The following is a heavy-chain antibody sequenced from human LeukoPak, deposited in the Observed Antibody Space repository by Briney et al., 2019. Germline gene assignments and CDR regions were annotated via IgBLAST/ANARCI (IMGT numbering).Heavy chain of an antibody. CDR2: ISGSGGNT. J-gene: IGHJ4*02. V-gene: IGHV3-23*01. Sequence: GGSLRLSCAASGFTFSNYAMSWVRQAPGKGLEWVSAISGSGGNTYYADSVKGRFTISRDNSKNTLYLQMNSLRAEDTAVYYCARAYYYDSSATPDYWGQGTLVTVSS. CDR1: GFTFSNYA. D-gene: IGHD3-22*01. CDR3: ARAYYYDSSATPDY.